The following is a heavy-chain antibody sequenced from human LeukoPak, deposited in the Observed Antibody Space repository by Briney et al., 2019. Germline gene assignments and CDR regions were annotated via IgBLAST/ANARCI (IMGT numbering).Heavy chain of an antibody. V-gene: IGHV1-69*04. Sequence: SVKVSCKASGDTFTSKGFTWVRQAPGQGLEWMGRIIPILGIANYAQKFQGRVTITADKSTSTAYMELSSLRSEDTAVYYCARVRFSIVGATDYYYYGMDVWGQGTTVTVSS. CDR2: IIPILGIA. J-gene: IGHJ6*02. D-gene: IGHD1-26*01. CDR3: ARVRFSIVGATDYYYYGMDV. CDR1: GDTFTSKG.